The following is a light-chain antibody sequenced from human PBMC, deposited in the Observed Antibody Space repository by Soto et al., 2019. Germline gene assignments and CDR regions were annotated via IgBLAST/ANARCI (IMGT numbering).Light chain of an antibody. Sequence: QSALTQPASVSGSPGQSITISCTGASSDVGAYNYVSWYQQHPGKAPKLMLYEVSNRPSGVSNRFSGSKSGNTASLTISGLQAEDEADYYCASYTNSSPFYVFGTGTKLTV. V-gene: IGLV2-14*01. J-gene: IGLJ1*01. CDR2: EVS. CDR3: ASYTNSSPFYV. CDR1: SSDVGAYNY.